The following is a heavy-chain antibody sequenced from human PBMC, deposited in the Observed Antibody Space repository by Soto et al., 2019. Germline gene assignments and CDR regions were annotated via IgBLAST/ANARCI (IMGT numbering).Heavy chain of an antibody. V-gene: IGHV4-39*01. CDR1: GGSVSSSGFY. Sequence: SETLSLTCTVSGGSVSSSGFYWGWIRQPPGKGLEWIGTIYYSGSTHYNPSLKSRVTISVDTSRNQFSLKLSSVTAADTAVYYCARRVPAAGSGPWGQGTLVTVSS. D-gene: IGHD6-13*01. CDR3: ARRVPAAGSGP. J-gene: IGHJ5*02. CDR2: IYYSGST.